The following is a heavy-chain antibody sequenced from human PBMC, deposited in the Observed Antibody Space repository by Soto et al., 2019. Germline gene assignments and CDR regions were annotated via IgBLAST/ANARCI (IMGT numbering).Heavy chain of an antibody. CDR1: GGTFSSSG. CDR3: ARWPQPRYTADPYAVDV. D-gene: IGHD3-16*02. J-gene: IGHJ6*02. CDR2: IVPSLDTT. Sequence: QVHLVQSGTEVKKPGSSVKVSCKASGGTFSSSGFSWVRQAPGQGLEWMGMIVPSLDTTNYAQKFQARFTITADEVTSTAYMEVSSLRSEDTAVYYCARWPQPRYTADPYAVDVWGQGTRVIVSS. V-gene: IGHV1-69*11.